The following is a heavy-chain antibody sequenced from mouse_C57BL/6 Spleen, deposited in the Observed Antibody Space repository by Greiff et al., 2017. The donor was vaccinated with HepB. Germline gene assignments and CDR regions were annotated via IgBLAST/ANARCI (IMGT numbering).Heavy chain of an antibody. CDR1: GFTFSDYG. CDR3: AREAYYDYFDY. Sequence: EVHLVESGGGLVKPGGSLKLSCAASGFTFSDYGMHWVRQAPEKGLEWVAYISSGSSTIYYADTVKGRFTISRDNAKNTLFLQMTSLRSEDTAMYYCAREAYYDYFDYWGQGTTLTVSS. V-gene: IGHV5-17*01. CDR2: ISSGSSTI. D-gene: IGHD2-10*01. J-gene: IGHJ2*01.